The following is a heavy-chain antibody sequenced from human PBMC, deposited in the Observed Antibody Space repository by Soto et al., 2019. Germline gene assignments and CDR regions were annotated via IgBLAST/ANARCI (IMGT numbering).Heavy chain of an antibody. V-gene: IGHV3-23*01. CDR2: ISGSGGST. CDR1: GFTFSSYA. D-gene: IGHD1-26*01. CDR3: AKDGGPVGATKYYFDY. J-gene: IGHJ4*02. Sequence: EVQLLESGGGLVQPGGSLRLSCAASGFTFSSYAMSWVRQAPGKGLEWVSAISGSGGSTYYADSVKGRFTISRDNSKNTLYLQMNSLRAEDMAVYYCAKDGGPVGATKYYFDYWGQGTLVTVSS.